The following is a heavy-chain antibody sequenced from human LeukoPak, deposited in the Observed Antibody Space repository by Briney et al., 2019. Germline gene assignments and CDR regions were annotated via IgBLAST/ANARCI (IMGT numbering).Heavy chain of an antibody. J-gene: IGHJ4*02. CDR2: INPNSGGT. CDR1: GYTFTGYY. Sequence: EASVKVSCKASGYTFTGYYMHWVRQAPGQGLEWMGWINPNSGGTNYAQKVQGRVTITRNTSISTAYMELSSLRSEDTAVYYCSTRGELPDDAGYFDYWGQGTLVTVSS. D-gene: IGHD1-26*01. V-gene: IGHV1-2*02. CDR3: STRGELPDDAGYFDY.